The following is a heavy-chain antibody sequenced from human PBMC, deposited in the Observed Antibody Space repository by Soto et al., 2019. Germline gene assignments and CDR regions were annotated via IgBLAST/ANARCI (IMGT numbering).Heavy chain of an antibody. Sequence: PGGSLRLSCAASGFTFSNYDMHWVRQPTGKGLEWVSAIGAGGETYYAASVKGRFSISRENAENSLYLQMNSLRAGDSAVYYCVRDSARIVVVPRVDGDNWFDPWGQGTLVTVS. J-gene: IGHJ5*02. D-gene: IGHD2-2*01. CDR3: VRDSARIVVVPRVDGDNWFDP. CDR2: IGAGGET. CDR1: GFTFSNYD. V-gene: IGHV3-13*01.